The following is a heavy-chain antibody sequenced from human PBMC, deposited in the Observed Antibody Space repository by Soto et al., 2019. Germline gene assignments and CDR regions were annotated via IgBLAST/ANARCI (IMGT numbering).Heavy chain of an antibody. CDR1: GFTFSSYA. V-gene: IGHV3-64*04. Sequence: PGGSLRLSCSASGFTFSSYAMHWVRQAPGKGLEYVSAISSNGGSTYYADSVKGRFTISRDNAKNTLFLQVSSLRAEDTAVYYWARNRFCINIGSQGWLFVFDFGGKGTLVTVSS. J-gene: IGHJ3*01. CDR2: ISSNGGST. CDR3: ARNRFCINIGSQGWLFVFDF. D-gene: IGHD2-15*01.